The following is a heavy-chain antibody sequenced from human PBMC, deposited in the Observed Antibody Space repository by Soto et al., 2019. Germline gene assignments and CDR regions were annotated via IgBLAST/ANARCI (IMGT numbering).Heavy chain of an antibody. D-gene: IGHD6-13*01. V-gene: IGHV1-69*12. CDR3: AREDSSPPAGSYYGMDV. CDR2: IIPIFGTA. J-gene: IGHJ6*02. CDR1: GGTFSSYA. Sequence: QVQLVQSGAEVKKPGSSVKVSCKASGGTFSSYAISWVRQAPGQGLEWMGGIIPIFGTANYAQKFQGRVTITAGESTSRAYMELSGLRSEDTAVYYCAREDSSPPAGSYYGMDVWGQGTTVTVSS.